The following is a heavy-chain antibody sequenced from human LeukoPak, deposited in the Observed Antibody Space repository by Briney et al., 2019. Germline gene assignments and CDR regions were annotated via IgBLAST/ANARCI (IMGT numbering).Heavy chain of an antibody. CDR3: AKMSFLGYCSSTSCYEGFKYFDL. J-gene: IGHJ2*01. CDR1: GFTFDDYA. CDR2: ISWNSGSI. Sequence: PGGSLRLSCAASGFTFDDYAMHWVRQAPGKGLEWASGISWNSGSIGYADSVKGRFTISRDNAKNSLYLQMNSLRAEDTALYYCAKMSFLGYCSSTSCYEGFKYFDLWGRGTLVTVSS. D-gene: IGHD2-2*01. V-gene: IGHV3-9*01.